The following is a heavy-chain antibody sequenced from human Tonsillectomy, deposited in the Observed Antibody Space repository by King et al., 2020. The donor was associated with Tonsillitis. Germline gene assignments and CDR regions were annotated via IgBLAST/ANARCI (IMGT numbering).Heavy chain of an antibody. CDR3: ARGEDIVVVVAAFPGSAFDI. Sequence: VQLVESGAEVKKPGSSVKVSCKASGGTFSSYAISWVRQAPGQGLEWMGGIIPIFGTANYAQKFQGRVTITADESTSTAYMELSSLRSEDTAVYYCARGEDIVVVVAAFPGSAFDIWGQGTMVTVSS. J-gene: IGHJ3*02. D-gene: IGHD2-15*01. CDR1: GGTFSSYA. CDR2: IIPIFGTA. V-gene: IGHV1-69*01.